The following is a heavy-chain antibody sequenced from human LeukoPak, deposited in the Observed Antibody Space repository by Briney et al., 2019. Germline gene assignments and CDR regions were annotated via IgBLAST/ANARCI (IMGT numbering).Heavy chain of an antibody. V-gene: IGHV1-2*02. J-gene: IGHJ4*02. CDR3: ARDPGYCSSTSCPMGY. CDR2: INPNSGGT. D-gene: IGHD2-2*01. CDR1: GYTFTGYY. Sequence: ASVKVSCKASGYTFTGYYMQWLRQAPGQGLEWMGWINPNSGGTNYAQKFQGRVTMTRDTSTSTAYMELSRLRSDDTAVYYCARDPGYCSSTSCPMGYWGQGTLVTVSS.